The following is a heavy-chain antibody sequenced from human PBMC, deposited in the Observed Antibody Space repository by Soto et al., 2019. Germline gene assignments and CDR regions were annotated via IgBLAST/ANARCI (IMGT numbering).Heavy chain of an antibody. D-gene: IGHD2-8*01. CDR3: AGGRCPVNNWFDP. Sequence: QVQLQESGPGLVKPSETLSLTCTVSGGSVSSPTYYWSGIRQPPGKGLEWIGYMYYRGSTNYNPPLQSRVTLTRATAKNQFSLRLSYVTAAGPAVYYCAGGRCPVNNWFDPWGQGTLVHVSS. CDR2: MYYRGST. J-gene: IGHJ5*02. V-gene: IGHV4-61*01. CDR1: GGSVSSPTYY.